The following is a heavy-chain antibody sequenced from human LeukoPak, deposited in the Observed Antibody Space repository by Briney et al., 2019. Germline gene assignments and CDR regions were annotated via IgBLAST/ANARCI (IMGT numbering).Heavy chain of an antibody. CDR3: ARGRGGDGYNFFDC. D-gene: IGHD5-24*01. CDR2: IYSGGRT. CDR1: GFTVSSNY. J-gene: IGHJ4*02. Sequence: GGSLRLSCAASGFTVSSNYMSWVRQAPGKGREWVSVIYSGGRTYYADSVKGRFTMSRHNSTNTLYLQMNSLRAEDTAVYYCARGRGGDGYNFFDCWGQGTLVTVSS. V-gene: IGHV3-53*04.